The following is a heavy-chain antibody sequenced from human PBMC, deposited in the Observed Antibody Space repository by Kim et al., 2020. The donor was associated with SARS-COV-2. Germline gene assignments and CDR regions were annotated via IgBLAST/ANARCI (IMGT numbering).Heavy chain of an antibody. J-gene: IGHJ4*02. CDR3: ARDRSGYSYGLDY. Sequence: SADAVKGRFTISRDNSKNTLYLQMNSRRAEDTAVYYCARDRSGYSYGLDYWGQGTLVTVSS. V-gene: IGHV3-30*01. D-gene: IGHD5-18*01.